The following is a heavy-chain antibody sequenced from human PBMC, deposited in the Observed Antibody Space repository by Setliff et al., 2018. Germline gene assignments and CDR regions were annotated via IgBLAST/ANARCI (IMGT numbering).Heavy chain of an antibody. CDR3: ARAGPTVTFFRVLVISWWDP. Sequence: ASETLSLTCTVSGDSISSGSYYWTWIRQPAGKGLEWIGHFHTGGSTNYNRSPRSRVSISVDTSKDQFSLKLSSVTAADTATYYCARAGPTVTFFRVLVISWWDPWGQGSLVTVSS. CDR1: GDSISSGSYY. D-gene: IGHD3-3*01. CDR2: FHTGGST. J-gene: IGHJ5*02. V-gene: IGHV4-61*09.